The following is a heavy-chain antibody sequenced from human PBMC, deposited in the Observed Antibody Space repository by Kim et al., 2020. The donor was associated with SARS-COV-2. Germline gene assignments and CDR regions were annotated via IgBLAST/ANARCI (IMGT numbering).Heavy chain of an antibody. Sequence: GGSLRLSCAASGFTFSSYGMHWVRQAPGKGLEWVAVISYDGSNNYYADSVKGRFTISRDNSKNTLYLQMNSLRAEDTAVYYCARDSGFGEKWFPYYWGQGTLVTVSS. CDR2: ISYDGSNN. V-gene: IGHV3-33*05. CDR1: GFTFSSYG. J-gene: IGHJ4*02. CDR3: ARDSGFGEKWFPYY. D-gene: IGHD3-10*01.